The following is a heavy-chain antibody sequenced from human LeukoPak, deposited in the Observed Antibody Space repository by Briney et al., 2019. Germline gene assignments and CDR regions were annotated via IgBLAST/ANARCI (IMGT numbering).Heavy chain of an antibody. CDR3: ARVVYYYDSSGLAFDY. D-gene: IGHD3-22*01. CDR1: GGSFSGYY. J-gene: IGHJ4*02. CDR2: INHSGST. Sequence: PSETLSLTCAVYGGSFSGYYWSWIRQPPGKGLEWIGEINHSGSTNYNPSLKSRVTISVDTSKNQFSLKLSSVTAADTAVYYCARVVYYYDSSGLAFDYWGQGTLVTVSS. V-gene: IGHV4-34*01.